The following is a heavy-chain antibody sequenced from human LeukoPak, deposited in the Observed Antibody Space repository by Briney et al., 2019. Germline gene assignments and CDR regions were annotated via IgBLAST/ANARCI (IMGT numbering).Heavy chain of an antibody. CDR3: AKDRDYYLVGFFGY. V-gene: IGHV3-23*01. J-gene: IGHJ4*02. CDR1: GFTFSSYA. D-gene: IGHD3-10*01. CDR2: ISGSGVTT. Sequence: PGGSLRLSCAASGFTFSSYAMSWVRQAPGKGLEWVSAISGSGVTTYYADSVKGRFTISRDNSKNTLYLQMNSLRAEDTALYYCAKDRDYYLVGFFGYWGQGTLVTVPS.